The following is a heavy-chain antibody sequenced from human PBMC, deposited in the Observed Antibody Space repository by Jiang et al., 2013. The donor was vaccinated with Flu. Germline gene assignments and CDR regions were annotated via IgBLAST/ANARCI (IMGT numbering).Heavy chain of an antibody. CDR3: ARDRLGNYYDSSGYYYFDAFDI. CDR1: GYTFTGYY. Sequence: KASGYTFTGYYMHWVRQAPGQGLEWMGWINPNSGGTNYAQKFQGRVTMTRDTSISTAYMELSRLRSDDTAVYYCARDRLGNYYDSSGYYYFDAFDIWGQGTMVTVSS. J-gene: IGHJ3*02. V-gene: IGHV1-2*02. D-gene: IGHD3-22*01. CDR2: INPNSGGT.